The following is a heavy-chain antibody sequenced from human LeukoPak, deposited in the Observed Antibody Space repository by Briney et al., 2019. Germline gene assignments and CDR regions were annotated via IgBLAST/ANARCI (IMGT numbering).Heavy chain of an antibody. D-gene: IGHD3-10*01. Sequence: VASVKVSCKASGYTFTSYYMHWVRQAPGQGLEWMGIINPSGGSTSYAQKFQGRVTMTRDTSTSTVYMELSSLRSEDTAVYYCARDRITMVRRPANWFDPWGQGTLVTVSS. CDR1: GYTFTSYY. CDR3: ARDRITMVRRPANWFDP. V-gene: IGHV1-46*01. CDR2: INPSGGST. J-gene: IGHJ5*02.